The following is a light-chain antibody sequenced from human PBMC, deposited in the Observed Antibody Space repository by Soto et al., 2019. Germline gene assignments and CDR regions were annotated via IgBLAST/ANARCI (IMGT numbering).Light chain of an antibody. J-gene: IGKJ5*01. Sequence: EIVMTQSPATLSVSPGERATLSCRASQSVSKSLAWYQQKPGQAPRLLIFGASTRATGIPARFSGSGSETEFTLTISSLQSEDFAVYYCQQYNNWPPITLGQGTRLEIK. CDR2: GAS. CDR3: QQYNNWPPIT. V-gene: IGKV3-15*01. CDR1: QSVSKS.